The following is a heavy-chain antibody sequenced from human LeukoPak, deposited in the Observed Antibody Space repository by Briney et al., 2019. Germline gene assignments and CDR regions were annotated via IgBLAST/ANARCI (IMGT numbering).Heavy chain of an antibody. Sequence: SVRVSCKASGGTFSSYAISWVRQAPGQGLELMGGIIPIFGTANYAQKFQVRVTITADESTSTAYMELSSLRSEDTAVYYCARKTGSSWYGGWFDPWGQGTLVTVSS. CDR3: ARKTGSSWYGGWFDP. CDR2: IIPIFGTA. V-gene: IGHV1-69*13. J-gene: IGHJ5*02. D-gene: IGHD6-13*01. CDR1: GGTFSSYA.